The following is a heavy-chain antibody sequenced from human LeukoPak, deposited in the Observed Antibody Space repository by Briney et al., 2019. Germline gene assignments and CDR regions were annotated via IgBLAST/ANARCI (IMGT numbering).Heavy chain of an antibody. V-gene: IGHV4-59*01. CDR2: IYYSGST. CDR1: GGSISSYY. CDR3: ARDRPKIDAFDI. J-gene: IGHJ3*02. Sequence: SEALSLTCTVSGGSISSYYWSWIRQPPGKGLEWIGYIYYSGSTNYNPSLKSRVTISVDTSKNQFSLKLSSVTAADTAVYYCARDRPKIDAFDIWGQGTMVTVSS.